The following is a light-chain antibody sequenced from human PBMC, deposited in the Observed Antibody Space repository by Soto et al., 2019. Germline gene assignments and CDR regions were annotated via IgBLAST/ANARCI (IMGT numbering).Light chain of an antibody. CDR1: QSVLYSSNNKNY. CDR2: WAS. V-gene: IGKV4-1*01. J-gene: IGKJ4*01. CDR3: QQY. Sequence: DIVMTQSPDSLAVSLGERATINCKSSQSVLYSSNNKNYLAWYQQKPGQPPKLLIYWASTRESGVPDRFSGSGSGTDFTLTISSLQAEDVAVYYCQQYFGGGTEVEIK.